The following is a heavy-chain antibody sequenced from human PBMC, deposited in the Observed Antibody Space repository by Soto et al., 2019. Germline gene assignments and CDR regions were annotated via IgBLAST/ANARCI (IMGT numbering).Heavy chain of an antibody. J-gene: IGHJ6*02. CDR2: ISAYNGNT. CDR1: GYTFTIYG. D-gene: IGHD2-8*01. V-gene: IGHV1-18*01. Sequence: ASLKVSCKASGYTFTIYGISWVRQAPGEGLEWMGWISAYNGNTNYAQKLQGRVTMTTDTSTSTAYMELRSLRSDDTAVYYCARGGKYCTNCVCSFYGMDVWGQGTTVTVSS. CDR3: ARGGKYCTNCVCSFYGMDV.